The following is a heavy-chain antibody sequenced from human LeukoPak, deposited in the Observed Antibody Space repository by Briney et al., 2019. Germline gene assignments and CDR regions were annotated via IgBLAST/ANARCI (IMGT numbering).Heavy chain of an antibody. V-gene: IGHV4-38-2*02. D-gene: IGHD6-13*01. CDR2: IYHSGST. J-gene: IGHJ4*02. CDR3: ARGQIAAAFGAGY. CDR1: GYSISSGYY. Sequence: SETLSLTCTVSGYSISSGYYWGWIRQPPGKGLEWIGSIYHSGSTYYNPSLKSRVTISVDRSKNQFSLKLSSVTAADTAVYYCARGQIAAAFGAGYWGQGTLVTVSS.